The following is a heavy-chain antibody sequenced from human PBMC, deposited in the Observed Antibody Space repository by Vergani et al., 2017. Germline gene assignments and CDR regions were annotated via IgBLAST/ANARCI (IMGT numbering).Heavy chain of an antibody. Sequence: QVQLQESGPGLVKPSETLSLTCTVSGGSISSYYWSWIRQPPGKGLEWIGEIYHSGSTNYNPSLKSRVTISVDKSKNQFSLKLSSVTAADTAVYYCARLLAVAGPNWGQGTLVTVSS. V-gene: IGHV4-59*12. D-gene: IGHD6-19*01. J-gene: IGHJ4*02. CDR2: IYHSGST. CDR3: ARLLAVAGPN. CDR1: GGSISSYY.